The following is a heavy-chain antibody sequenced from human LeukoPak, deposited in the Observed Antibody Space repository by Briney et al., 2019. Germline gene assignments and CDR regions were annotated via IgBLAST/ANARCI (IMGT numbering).Heavy chain of an antibody. CDR3: ARDWPSEWEQLPDYDAVDI. V-gene: IGHV3-23*01. Sequence: SGGSLRLSCVASGFTFSSYAMSWVRQAPGKGLEWVSVVSGGGHNTYYADSVKGRFTMSRDNSKRTVYLQMNSLRDEDAAVYYCARDWPSEWEQLPDYDAVDIWGQGTMVTVSS. D-gene: IGHD1-26*01. J-gene: IGHJ3*02. CDR2: VSGGGHNT. CDR1: GFTFSSYA.